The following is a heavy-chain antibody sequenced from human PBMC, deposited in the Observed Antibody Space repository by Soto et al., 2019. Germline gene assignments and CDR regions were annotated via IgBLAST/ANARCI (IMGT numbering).Heavy chain of an antibody. Sequence: QVQLQESGPRLVKPSETLSLTCTVSGGSVSSGSYYWSWIRQPPGKGLEWIGYVYYTGSTNSNPFRESRVTILVDTPGNQFSLVLSSATAADTAVYYCARGGVVTAFDYWGQGTLVTVSA. J-gene: IGHJ4*02. CDR2: VYYTGST. V-gene: IGHV4-61*01. CDR3: ARGGVVTAFDY. D-gene: IGHD2-21*02. CDR1: GGSVSSGSYY.